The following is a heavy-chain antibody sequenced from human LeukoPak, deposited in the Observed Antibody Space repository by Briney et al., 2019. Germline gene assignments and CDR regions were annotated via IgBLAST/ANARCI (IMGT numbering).Heavy chain of an antibody. V-gene: IGHV3-23*01. Sequence: GGSLRLSCAASGFTFSSYAMSWVRQAPGKGLEWVSAISGSGGSTYYADSVKGRFTISRDNSKNTLYLQMNSLRAEDTAVYYCALTYYYDSSGYFLFRGPHTNFDYWGQGTLVTVSS. CDR1: GFTFSSYA. CDR3: ALTYYYDSSGYFLFRGPHTNFDY. J-gene: IGHJ4*02. D-gene: IGHD3-22*01. CDR2: ISGSGGST.